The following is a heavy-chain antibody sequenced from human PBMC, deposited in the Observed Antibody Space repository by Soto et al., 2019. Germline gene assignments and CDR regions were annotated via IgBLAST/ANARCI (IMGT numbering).Heavy chain of an antibody. J-gene: IGHJ4*02. CDR1: GVSISSHDW. V-gene: IGHV4-4*02. CDR2: SHQSGNT. CDR3: ATRDTGRFY. Sequence: QVQLQESGPGLVKPSGTLSLTCAVSGVSISSHDWWTWVRQPPGKGLEWIGESHQSGNTNYNSSLEGRVTISVDKSKDQFSLTLSSVTVADTAVYYCATRDTGRFYWGQGTLVTVSS. D-gene: IGHD5-18*01.